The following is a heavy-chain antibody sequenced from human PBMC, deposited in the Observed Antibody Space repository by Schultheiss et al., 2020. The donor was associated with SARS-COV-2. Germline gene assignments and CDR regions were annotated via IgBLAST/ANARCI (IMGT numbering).Heavy chain of an antibody. CDR2: INPNSGGT. D-gene: IGHD6-6*01. Sequence: ASVKVSCKASGYTFTGYYMHWVRQAPGQGLEWMGWINPNSGGTNYAQKFQERVTITRDMSTSTAYMELSSLRSEDTAVYYCAADRYEVAARRITPGYFDYWGQGTLVTVSS. J-gene: IGHJ4*02. CDR1: GYTFTGYY. V-gene: IGHV1-2*02. CDR3: AADRYEVAARRITPGYFDY.